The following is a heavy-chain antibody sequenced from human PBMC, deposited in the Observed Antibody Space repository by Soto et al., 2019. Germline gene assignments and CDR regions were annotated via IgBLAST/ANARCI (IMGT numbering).Heavy chain of an antibody. Sequence: QLQLQESGPGLVKPSETLSLTCTVSGGSISSSSYYWGWIRQPPGKGLEWIGSIYYSGSTYYNPSLKIRVTISVDTSKNQFSLKLSSVTAADTAVYYCARHGRAAALLGYWGQGTLVTVSS. J-gene: IGHJ4*02. CDR1: GGSISSSSYY. CDR3: ARHGRAAALLGY. D-gene: IGHD6-13*01. V-gene: IGHV4-39*01. CDR2: IYYSGST.